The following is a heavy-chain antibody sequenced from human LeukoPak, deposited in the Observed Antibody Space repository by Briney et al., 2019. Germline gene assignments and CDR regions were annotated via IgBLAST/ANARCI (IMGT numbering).Heavy chain of an antibody. CDR2: INHSGST. Sequence: SETLSLTCAVYGGSFSGYYWSWIRQPPGKGLEWIGEINHSGSTNYNPSLKSRVTISVDTSKNQFSLKLSSVTAADTAVHYCARGVRQLPFDYWGQGTLVTLSS. CDR3: ARGVRQLPFDY. J-gene: IGHJ4*02. CDR1: GGSFSGYY. V-gene: IGHV4-34*01. D-gene: IGHD5-18*01.